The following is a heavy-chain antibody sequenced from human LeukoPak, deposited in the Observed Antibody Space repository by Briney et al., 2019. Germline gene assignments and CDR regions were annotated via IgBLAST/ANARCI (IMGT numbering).Heavy chain of an antibody. D-gene: IGHD4-17*01. Sequence: GGSLSLSCAASGFTFSDYYMSWIRQAPGKGLEWVSYISSSSSYTNYADSVKGRFTISRDNAKNSPYLQMNSLRAEDTAVYYCARDGTVTTNDAFDIWGQGTMVTVSS. CDR3: ARDGTVTTNDAFDI. J-gene: IGHJ3*02. V-gene: IGHV3-11*06. CDR1: GFTFSDYY. CDR2: ISSSSSYT.